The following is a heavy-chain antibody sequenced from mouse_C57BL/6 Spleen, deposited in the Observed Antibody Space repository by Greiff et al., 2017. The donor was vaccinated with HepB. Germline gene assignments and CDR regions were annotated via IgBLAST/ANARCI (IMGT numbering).Heavy chain of an antibody. CDR2: ISYDGSN. CDR1: GYSITSGYY. V-gene: IGHV3-6*01. Sequence: ESGPGLVKPSQSLSLTCSVTGYSITSGYYWNWIRQFPGNKLEWMGYISYDGSNNYNPSLKNRISITRYTSKNQFFLKLNSVTTEDTATYSCARTSITTVVAPYWYFDVWGTGTTVTVSS. D-gene: IGHD1-1*01. J-gene: IGHJ1*03. CDR3: ARTSITTVVAPYWYFDV.